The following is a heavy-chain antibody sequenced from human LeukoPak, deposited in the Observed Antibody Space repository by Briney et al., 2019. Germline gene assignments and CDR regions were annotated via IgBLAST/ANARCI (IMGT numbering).Heavy chain of an antibody. V-gene: IGHV1-24*01. CDR1: GYTLTELS. CDR3: ATDRSGRGLVPITILNY. Sequence: ASVKVSCKVSGYTLTELSMHCVRQAPGKGLEWMGGFDPEDGETIYAQKFQGRVTMTEDTSTDTAYMELSSLRSEDTAVYYCATDRSGRGLVPITILNYWGQGTLVTVSS. D-gene: IGHD3/OR15-3a*01. J-gene: IGHJ4*02. CDR2: FDPEDGET.